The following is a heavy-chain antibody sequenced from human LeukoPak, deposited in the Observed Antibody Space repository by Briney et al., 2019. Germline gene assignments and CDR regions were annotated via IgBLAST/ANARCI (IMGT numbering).Heavy chain of an antibody. Sequence: ASVKVSCKASGYTFTGYYMHWVRQAPGQGLEWMGWINPNSGGTNYAQKFQGRVTMTRDTSISTAYMELSRLRSDDTAVYYCASAYYYVSGKASRYYYYYYMDVWGKGTTVTVSS. CDR2: INPNSGGT. V-gene: IGHV1-2*02. CDR1: GYTFTGYY. D-gene: IGHD3-10*01. J-gene: IGHJ6*03. CDR3: ASAYYYVSGKASRYYYYYYMDV.